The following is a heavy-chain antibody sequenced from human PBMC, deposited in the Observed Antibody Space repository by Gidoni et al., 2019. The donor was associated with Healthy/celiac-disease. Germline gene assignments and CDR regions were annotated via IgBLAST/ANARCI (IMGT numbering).Heavy chain of an antibody. Sequence: EVQLLESGGGLVQPGGSLRLSCAASGFTFSSYAMSWVRQAPGKGLEWVSAISGSGGSTYYADSVKGRFTISRDNYKNTLYLKMNSLRAEDTAVYYCAKEIGYSSGWFIYWGQGTLVTVSS. J-gene: IGHJ4*02. D-gene: IGHD6-19*01. CDR2: ISGSGGST. CDR1: GFTFSSYA. CDR3: AKEIGYSSGWFIY. V-gene: IGHV3-23*01.